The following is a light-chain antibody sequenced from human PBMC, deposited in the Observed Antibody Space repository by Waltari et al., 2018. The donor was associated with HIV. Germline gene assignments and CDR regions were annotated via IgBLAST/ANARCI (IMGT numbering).Light chain of an antibody. Sequence: EIVLTQSPATLSLSPGERATLSCRASQSVSSYLAWYQQKPGRAPRLLIYDASNRATGIPARFSGSGSGTDCTLTISSLEPEDFAVYYCQQRSNRPPKYTFGQGTKLEIK. V-gene: IGKV3-11*01. CDR3: QQRSNRPPKYT. CDR1: QSVSSY. J-gene: IGKJ2*01. CDR2: DAS.